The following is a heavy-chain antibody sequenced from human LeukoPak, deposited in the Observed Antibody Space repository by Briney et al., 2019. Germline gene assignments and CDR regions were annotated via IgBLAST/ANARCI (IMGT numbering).Heavy chain of an antibody. J-gene: IGHJ4*02. CDR2: NGAYNGNT. D-gene: IGHD6-13*01. CDR1: GYTFTSFG. V-gene: IGHV1-18*01. Sequence: ASVKVSCKASGYTFTSFGISWVRQAPGQGLEWMGWNGAYNGNTKYGQKLQGRVTMTTDISTSTAYMELRSLRSDDAAVYYCARDQMNIAAAGAYFDYWGQGTLVTVSS. CDR3: ARDQMNIAAAGAYFDY.